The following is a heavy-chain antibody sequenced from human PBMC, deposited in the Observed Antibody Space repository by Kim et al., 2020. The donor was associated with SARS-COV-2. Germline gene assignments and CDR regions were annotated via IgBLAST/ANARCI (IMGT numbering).Heavy chain of an antibody. D-gene: IGHD2-15*01. CDR1: GGTFSSYA. CDR3: AREGKDRGGTGRHVV. Sequence: SVKVSCKASGGTFSSYAISWVRQAPGQGLEWMGGIIPIFGTANYAQKFQGRVTITADESTSTAYMELSSLRSEDTAVYYCAREGKDRGGTGRHVVWGQGTTVTVSS. V-gene: IGHV1-69*13. J-gene: IGHJ6*02. CDR2: IIPIFGTA.